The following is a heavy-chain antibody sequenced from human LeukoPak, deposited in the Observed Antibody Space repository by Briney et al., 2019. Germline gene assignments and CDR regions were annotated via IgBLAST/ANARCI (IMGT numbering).Heavy chain of an antibody. CDR2: ISGSGGST. CDR1: GFTFSSYA. V-gene: IGHV3-23*01. J-gene: IGHJ3*02. CDR3: EKGGLKHIVTFDI. D-gene: IGHD2-21*01. Sequence: GGSLRLSCAASGFTFSSYAMSWVRQAPGKGLEWVSAISGSGGSTYYADSVKGRFTISRDNSKNTLYLQMNSLRAEDTAVYYCEKGGLKHIVTFDIWGQGTMVTVSS.